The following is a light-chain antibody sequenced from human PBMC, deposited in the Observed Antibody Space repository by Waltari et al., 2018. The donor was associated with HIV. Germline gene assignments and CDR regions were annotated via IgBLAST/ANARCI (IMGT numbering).Light chain of an antibody. V-gene: IGKV3-20*01. CDR1: QTVSSSD. J-gene: IGKJ1*01. CDR2: GAS. CDR3: QRHGFSSRT. Sequence: VLTQSPGTLSLSPGERVTLSCRASQTVSSSDLAWYQHKSGQSPRLLIYGASSRATGIPERFSGSGSGTDFTLTISRLEPEDFAVYYCQRHGFSSRTFGQGTKVEIK.